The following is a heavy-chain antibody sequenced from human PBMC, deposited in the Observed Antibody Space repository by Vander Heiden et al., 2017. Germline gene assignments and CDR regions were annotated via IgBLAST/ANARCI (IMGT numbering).Heavy chain of an antibody. J-gene: IGHJ4*02. V-gene: IGHV1-46*01. D-gene: IGHD3-3*01. CDR2: INRSGGGT. Sequence: KASGYTFTSYNIHWVRQAPGQGLEWMAIINRSGGGTTYAQKFQGRITVTRDTSQSTVYMELSSLRSDDTAVYYCVRGGYDEGGGWGKGTLVTGSS. CDR3: VRGGYDEGGG. CDR1: GYTFTSYN.